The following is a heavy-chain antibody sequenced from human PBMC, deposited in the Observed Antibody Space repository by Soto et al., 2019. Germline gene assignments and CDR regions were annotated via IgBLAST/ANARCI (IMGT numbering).Heavy chain of an antibody. CDR3: ARESRYCSGGSCYFLPGIDY. J-gene: IGHJ4*02. D-gene: IGHD2-15*01. V-gene: IGHV1-69*12. Sequence: QVQLVQSGAEVKKPGSSVKVSCKASGGTFSSYAISWVRQAPGQGLEWMGGIIPIFGTANYAQKFQGRVTITADESTSKAYMELSSLRLEGTAVYYCARESRYCSGGSCYFLPGIDYWGQGTLVTVSS. CDR2: IIPIFGTA. CDR1: GGTFSSYA.